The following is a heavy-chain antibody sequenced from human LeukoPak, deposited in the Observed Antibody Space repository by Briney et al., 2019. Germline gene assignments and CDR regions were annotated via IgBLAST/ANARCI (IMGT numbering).Heavy chain of an antibody. CDR3: ARAVSKGYSARWFDP. CDR1: GGSVSSYY. CDR2: IYTSGST. Sequence: PSETLFLTCTVSGGSVSSYYWSWIRPPAGKGLEWIGRIYTSGSTNYNPSLKSRVTMSVDTSKNQFSLKLSSVTAADTAVYYCARAVSKGYSARWFDPWGQGTLVTVYS. J-gene: IGHJ5*02. V-gene: IGHV4-4*07. D-gene: IGHD5-18*01.